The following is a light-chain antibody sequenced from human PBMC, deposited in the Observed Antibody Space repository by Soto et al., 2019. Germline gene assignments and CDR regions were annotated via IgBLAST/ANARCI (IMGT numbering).Light chain of an antibody. J-gene: IGKJ5*01. Sequence: EVVLTQSPDTLSLSPGETATLSCRASQKISSTVLAWYQQIPGQAPRLLIHGASSRTPGIPDRFSGSGSGTDFTLTISSLEPEDFAMYYCQQYGSSPLTFGQGTRLEIK. CDR2: GAS. CDR3: QQYGSSPLT. V-gene: IGKV3-20*01. CDR1: QKISSTV.